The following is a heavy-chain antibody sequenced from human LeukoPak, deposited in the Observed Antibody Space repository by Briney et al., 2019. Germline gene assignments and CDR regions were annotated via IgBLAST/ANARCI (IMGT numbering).Heavy chain of an antibody. CDR1: GGSISSYY. D-gene: IGHD3-10*01. V-gene: IGHV4-59*08. CDR3: ARRSYYGHFDY. J-gene: IGHJ4*02. CDR2: IYYSGST. Sequence: PSETLSLTCTVSGGSISSYYWSWIRQPPGKGLKWIGYIYYSGSTNYNPSLKSRVTISVDTSKNQFSLKLSSVTAADTAVYYCARRSYYGHFDYWDQGTLVTVSS.